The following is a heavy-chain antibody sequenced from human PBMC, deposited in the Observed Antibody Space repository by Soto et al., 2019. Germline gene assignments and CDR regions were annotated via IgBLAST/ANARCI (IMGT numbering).Heavy chain of an antibody. V-gene: IGHV1-46*01. CDR1: GYTFTSYY. Sequence: QVQLLQSGAEVRKPGASVKVSCKTSGYTFTSYYIHWLRQAPGQGLEWMGILRPSGGTTDYAQKFKGRVTMTRDPSTSTVYVELSSLRSEDTAVYYCARGETYYFDYWGRGTLVAVSS. J-gene: IGHJ4*02. D-gene: IGHD3-16*01. CDR2: LRPSGGTT. CDR3: ARGETYYFDY.